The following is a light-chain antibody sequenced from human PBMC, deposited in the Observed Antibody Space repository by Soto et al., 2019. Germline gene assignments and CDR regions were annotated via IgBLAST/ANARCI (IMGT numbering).Light chain of an antibody. CDR2: AAS. Sequence: AIQLTQSPSSLSASVGDRVTITCRASQGISSYLAWYQQKPGKAPKLLIYAASTLQSGVPSRFSGSGSGTDFTLTISCPQSEDFATYYCQQYYSYPLTFGGGTKVDIK. V-gene: IGKV1-8*01. CDR3: QQYYSYPLT. J-gene: IGKJ4*01. CDR1: QGISSY.